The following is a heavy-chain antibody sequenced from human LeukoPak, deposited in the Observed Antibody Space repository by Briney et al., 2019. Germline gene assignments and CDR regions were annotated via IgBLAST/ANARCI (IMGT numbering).Heavy chain of an antibody. J-gene: IGHJ4*02. CDR3: ASAAKGGMLGATYYFDY. V-gene: IGHV4-38-2*02. CDR2: IYHSGST. CDR1: GYSISSGYY. D-gene: IGHD1-26*01. Sequence: SETLSLTCSVSGYSISSGYYWGWIRQPPGKGLEWIGSIYHSGSTYYNPSPKGRVTISVDTSKNQLSLKLSSVTAADTAVYYCASAAKGGMLGATYYFDYWGQGALVTVSS.